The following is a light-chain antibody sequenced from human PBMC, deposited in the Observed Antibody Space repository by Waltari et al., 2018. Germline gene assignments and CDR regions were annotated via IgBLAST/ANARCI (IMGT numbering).Light chain of an antibody. V-gene: IGKV1-13*02. CDR2: DAS. CDR3: QQFNSYALT. Sequence: AIQLTQSPSSLSASVGDRVTITCRASQGISSALAWYQQKPGKAPTLLIYDASSLESGVPSRFSGSGSGTDFTLTISSLQPEDFATYYCQQFNSYALTFGGWTKVEIK. CDR1: QGISSA. J-gene: IGKJ4*01.